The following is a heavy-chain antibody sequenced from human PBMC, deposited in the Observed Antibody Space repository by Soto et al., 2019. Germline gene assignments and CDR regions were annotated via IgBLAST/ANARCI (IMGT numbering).Heavy chain of an antibody. D-gene: IGHD3-3*01. Sequence: PSETLSLTCTVSGGSISSYYWSWIRQPPGKGLEWIGYIYYSGSTNYNPSLKSRVTISVDTSKNQFSLKLSSVTAADTAVYYCARGGYYDFWSGYSNWFDPWGQGTLVTVS. CDR2: IYYSGST. CDR3: ARGGYYDFWSGYSNWFDP. J-gene: IGHJ5*02. V-gene: IGHV4-59*01. CDR1: GGSISSYY.